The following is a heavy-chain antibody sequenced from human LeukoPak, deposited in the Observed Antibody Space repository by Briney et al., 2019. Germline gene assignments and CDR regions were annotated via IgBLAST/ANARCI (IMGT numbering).Heavy chain of an antibody. V-gene: IGHV1-18*01. J-gene: IGHJ4*02. D-gene: IGHD2-2*01. CDR2: INAYNGDT. Sequence: ASVKVSCKASNYTFTSYGISWVRQAPGQGLQWMAWINAYNGDTNYAQKFQGRVTLTTDTSTSTAYMELRSLTSDDTAVYYCARGDIVVVPAAVDYWGQGTLVTVSS. CDR3: ARGDIVVVPAAVDY. CDR1: NYTFTSYG.